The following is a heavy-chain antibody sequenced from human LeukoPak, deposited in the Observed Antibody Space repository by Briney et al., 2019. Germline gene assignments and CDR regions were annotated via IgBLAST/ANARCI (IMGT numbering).Heavy chain of an antibody. Sequence: ASVKVSCKASGGTFSSYAMSWVRQAPGKGLEWVSAISHTGTDTYFAASVRGRFTLSRDNSKNTLYLQMNSLSGEDTALYYCAKDRFSSSSGISFDSWGQGTLVIVSS. V-gene: IGHV3-23*01. CDR1: GGTFSSYA. CDR2: ISHTGTDT. CDR3: AKDRFSSSSGISFDS. J-gene: IGHJ4*02. D-gene: IGHD6-6*01.